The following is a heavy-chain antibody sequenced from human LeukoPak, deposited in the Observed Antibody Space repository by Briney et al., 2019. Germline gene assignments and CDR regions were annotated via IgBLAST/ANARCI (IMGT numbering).Heavy chain of an antibody. CDR3: AKEGPHTRGITPIVAGGYFDY. CDR1: GFTFSSYG. J-gene: IGHJ4*02. CDR2: ISYDGSNK. D-gene: IGHD3-22*01. Sequence: PGRSLRLSCAASGFTFSSYGMHWVRQAPGKGLEWVAVISYDGSNKYYADSVKGRFTISRDNSKNTLYLQMNSLRAEDTAVYYCAKEGPHTRGITPIVAGGYFDYWGQGTLVTVSS. V-gene: IGHV3-30*18.